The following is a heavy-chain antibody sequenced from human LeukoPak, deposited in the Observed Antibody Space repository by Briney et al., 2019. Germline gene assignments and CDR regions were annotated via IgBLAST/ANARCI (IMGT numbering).Heavy chain of an antibody. V-gene: IGHV3-30*04. Sequence: QPGGSLRLSCAASGFTFSSYAMHWVRQAPGKGLEWVAVISYDGSNKYYADSVKGRFTISRDNSKNTLYLQMNSLRAEDTAVYYCARGSSSGWPNYYYGMDVWGQGITVTVSS. CDR2: ISYDGSNK. CDR1: GFTFSSYA. D-gene: IGHD6-19*01. J-gene: IGHJ6*02. CDR3: ARGSSSGWPNYYYGMDV.